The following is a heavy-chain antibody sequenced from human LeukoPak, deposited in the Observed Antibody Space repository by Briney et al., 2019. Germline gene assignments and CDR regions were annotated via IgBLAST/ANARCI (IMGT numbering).Heavy chain of an antibody. Sequence: GESLKISCKGSGYSFTSYWIGWVRQMPGKGLEWTGIIYPGDSDTRYSPSFQGQVTISADKSISTAYLQWSSLKASDTAMYYCARPPLGGYDSSGYLPGVHDAFDIWGQGTMVTVSS. D-gene: IGHD3-22*01. V-gene: IGHV5-51*01. CDR1: GYSFTSYW. CDR2: IYPGDSDT. CDR3: ARPPLGGYDSSGYLPGVHDAFDI. J-gene: IGHJ3*02.